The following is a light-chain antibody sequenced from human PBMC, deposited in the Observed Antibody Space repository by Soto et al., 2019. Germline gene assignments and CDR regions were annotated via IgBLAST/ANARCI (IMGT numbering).Light chain of an antibody. J-gene: IGLJ2*01. V-gene: IGLV4-69*01. Sequence: QPVLTQSPSASASLGASVKLTCTLSSGHSSYAIAWHQQQPEKGPRYLMNLNSDGSHSKGDGIPDRFSGSSSGAERYLTISSLQSEDEADYYCQTWDTGILFGGGTKLTVL. CDR2: LNSDGSH. CDR3: QTWDTGIL. CDR1: SGHSSYA.